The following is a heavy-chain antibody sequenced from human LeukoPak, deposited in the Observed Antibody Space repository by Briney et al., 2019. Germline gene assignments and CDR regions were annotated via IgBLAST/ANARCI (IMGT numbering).Heavy chain of an antibody. V-gene: IGHV4-4*07. D-gene: IGHD6-19*01. CDR3: ARAGLEYSSGWYEGDWFDP. J-gene: IGHJ5*02. CDR1: GGSISSYY. Sequence: SETLSLTCTVSGGSISSYYWSWIRQPAGKGLEWIGRIYTSGSTNYNPSLKSRVTMSVDTSKNQFSLKLSSVTAADTAVYYCARAGLEYSSGWYEGDWFDPWGQGTLVTVSS. CDR2: IYTSGST.